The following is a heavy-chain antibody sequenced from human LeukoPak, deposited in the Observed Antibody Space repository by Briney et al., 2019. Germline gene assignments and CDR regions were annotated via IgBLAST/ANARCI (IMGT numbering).Heavy chain of an antibody. CDR2: ISSNRAYK. CDR1: GFTFSDYA. D-gene: IGHD2-2*01. V-gene: IGHV3-21*01. J-gene: IGHJ6*02. Sequence: GGSLRLSCAASGFTFSDYAMDWVRQAPGKGLGWVSAISSNRAYKYYADSVKGRFTISRDNAKSSVSLQMNSLRADDTAVYYCARIFRYQLVDYYALDVWGQGTTVTVSS. CDR3: ARIFRYQLVDYYALDV.